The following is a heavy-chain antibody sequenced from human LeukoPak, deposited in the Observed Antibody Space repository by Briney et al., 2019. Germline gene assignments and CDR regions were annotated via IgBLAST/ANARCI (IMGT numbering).Heavy chain of an antibody. CDR2: IRGSGGST. V-gene: IGHV3-23*01. D-gene: IGHD2-2*01. J-gene: IGHJ4*02. CDR1: VFNISCYA. Sequence: PGRPLRLSSAASVFNISCYAMCGVRQAPAKLQHCVSVIRGSGGSTYCADSVKGRFTISRDNSKNTLYLQMNGLRAEDTAVYYCAKDQIVVVPAIDYWGQGTLVTVSS. CDR3: AKDQIVVVPAIDY.